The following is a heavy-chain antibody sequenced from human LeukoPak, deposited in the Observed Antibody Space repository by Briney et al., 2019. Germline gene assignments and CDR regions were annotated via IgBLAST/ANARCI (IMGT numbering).Heavy chain of an antibody. CDR3: AKGGYHGNAPGY. V-gene: IGHV3-30*18. J-gene: IGHJ4*02. CDR1: GFTFSRHG. D-gene: IGHD4-23*01. Sequence: GGSLRLSCAASGFTFSRHGMHWVRQAPGKGLEWVTVISYDGSNKYYADSVKGRFTISRDNSKNTLYLQMNSLRAEDTAVYYCAKGGYHGNAPGYWGQGTLVTVSS. CDR2: ISYDGSNK.